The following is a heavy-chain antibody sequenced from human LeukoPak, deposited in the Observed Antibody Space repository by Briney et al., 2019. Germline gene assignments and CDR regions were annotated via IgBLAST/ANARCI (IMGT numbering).Heavy chain of an antibody. J-gene: IGHJ4*02. CDR3: ARVSNSGWDFDY. D-gene: IGHD6-19*01. Sequence: GGSLRLSCAASGFTFSGYAMNWVRQAPGKGLEWVSYISSSGNTIYYADSVKGRFPVSRDNAKNSLYLQMNSLRAEDTAVYYCARVSNSGWDFDYWGQGTLVTVSS. CDR1: GFTFSGYA. CDR2: ISSSGNTI. V-gene: IGHV3-48*03.